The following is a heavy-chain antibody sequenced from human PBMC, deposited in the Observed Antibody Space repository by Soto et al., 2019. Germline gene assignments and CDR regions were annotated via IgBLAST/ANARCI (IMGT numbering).Heavy chain of an antibody. CDR1: GFSFSSYW. Sequence: EVQLVQSGAEVKKPGESLRISCKGSGFSFSSYWITWVRQMPGRGLEWLGTIDPSNSYSDYSPSFQGHVTISADKSTSTAYLQWSSLKASDTGMYYCTRTDSSAYPTDYWGQGTLVTVS. V-gene: IGHV5-10-1*03. CDR3: TRTDSSAYPTDY. J-gene: IGHJ4*02. CDR2: IDPSNSYS. D-gene: IGHD3-22*01.